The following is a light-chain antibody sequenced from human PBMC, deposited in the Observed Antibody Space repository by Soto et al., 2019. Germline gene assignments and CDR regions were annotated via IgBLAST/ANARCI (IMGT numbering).Light chain of an antibody. CDR3: NSYATGNTRV. CDR2: EVS. J-gene: IGLJ1*01. V-gene: IGLV2-14*01. CDR1: SSDIGDYDY. Sequence: QSVLTQPASVSGSPGQSITISCTGSSSDIGDYDYVSWYQQHPGKAPKVLISEVSNRPSGVSNRFSGSKSGNTASLTISGLQAEQQSYYYCNSYATGNTRVFGTGTKVSV.